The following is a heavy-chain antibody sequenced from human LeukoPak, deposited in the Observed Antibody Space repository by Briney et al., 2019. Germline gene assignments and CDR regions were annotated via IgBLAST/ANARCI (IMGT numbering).Heavy chain of an antibody. J-gene: IGHJ4*02. Sequence: ASVKVSCKASGYTFTSYYMHWVRQAPGQGLEWMGIINPSGGSTSYAQKFQGRVTMTRDTSTGTVYMELSSLRSGDTAVYYCARDLWLSSGPEVIVYWGQGTLVTVSS. D-gene: IGHD3-22*01. CDR2: INPSGGST. CDR1: GYTFTSYY. CDR3: ARDLWLSSGPEVIVY. V-gene: IGHV1-46*01.